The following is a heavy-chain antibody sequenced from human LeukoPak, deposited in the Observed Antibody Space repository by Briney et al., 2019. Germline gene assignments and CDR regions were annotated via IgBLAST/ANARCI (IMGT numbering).Heavy chain of an antibody. V-gene: IGHV4-59*01. CDR1: GGSISSYY. Sequence: SETLSLTCTVSGGSISSYYWSWIRQPPGKGLEWLGYIHYSGNTNYNPSLKSRVTISGDTSKNQFSLTLSSVTAADTAVYYCARDRHWTNDWVFDYWGQGALVTVSS. D-gene: IGHD1/OR15-1a*01. CDR2: IHYSGNT. J-gene: IGHJ4*02. CDR3: ARDRHWTNDWVFDY.